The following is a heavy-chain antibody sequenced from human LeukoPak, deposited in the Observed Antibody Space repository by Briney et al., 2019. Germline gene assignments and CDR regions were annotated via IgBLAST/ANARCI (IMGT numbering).Heavy chain of an antibody. CDR3: ATAAYDTGSYIVNHDY. Sequence: GGSLRISCAASGFTLSSNYMSWVRQDPGKGLAWVSVIYRDDTTYYADSVKGRFTISRDNSKNTLYLQMSSLRAEDTAMYYCATAAYDTGSYIVNHDYWGQGTLVTVSS. J-gene: IGHJ4*02. D-gene: IGHD3-22*01. CDR2: IYRDDTT. V-gene: IGHV3-53*01. CDR1: GFTLSSNY.